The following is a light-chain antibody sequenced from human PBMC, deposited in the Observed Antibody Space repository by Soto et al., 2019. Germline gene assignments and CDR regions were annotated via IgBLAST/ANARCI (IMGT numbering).Light chain of an antibody. CDR2: EVS. V-gene: IGLV2-14*01. CDR3: NSYTSSSTLYV. Sequence: QSVLTQPASGSGSPGQSITISCTGTSSDIGTYHYVSWYQQHPGKAPKLMLYEVSNRPSGVSNRFFGSKSGNTAPLTISGLQAEDEADYFCNSYTSSSTLYVFGTGTKLTVL. CDR1: SSDIGTYHY. J-gene: IGLJ1*01.